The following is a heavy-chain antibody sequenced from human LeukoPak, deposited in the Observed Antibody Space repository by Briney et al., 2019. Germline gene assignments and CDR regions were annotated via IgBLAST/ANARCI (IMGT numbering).Heavy chain of an antibody. V-gene: IGHV3-74*01. Sequence: GGSLRLSCAASGFTFSTYCMHWVRQAPGKGPMWVSRICPDGTVTNYADSVKARFIISRDNARNTVYLQMNSLRAEDTAVYYCARSEDTAMVVYFDYWGQGALVTVSS. CDR1: GFTFSTYC. CDR2: ICPDGTVT. J-gene: IGHJ4*02. CDR3: ARSEDTAMVVYFDY. D-gene: IGHD5-18*01.